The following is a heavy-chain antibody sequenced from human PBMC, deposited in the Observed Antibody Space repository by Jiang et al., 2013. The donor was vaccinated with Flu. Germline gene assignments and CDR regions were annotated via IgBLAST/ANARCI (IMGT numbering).Heavy chain of an antibody. J-gene: IGHJ4*02. V-gene: IGHV6-1*01. CDR1: GDSVSSNGAA. D-gene: IGHD3-22*01. CDR3: ARGNYYGSTGYFVDY. Sequence: TSQTLSLTCAISGDSVSSNGAAWNWIRQSPSRGLEWLGRTFYRSKWSNEYALSVKSRITINADPSTNHLSLQLKSVTPEDTAVYYCARGNYYGSTGYFVDYWGQGTLVTVSS. CDR2: TFYRSKWSN.